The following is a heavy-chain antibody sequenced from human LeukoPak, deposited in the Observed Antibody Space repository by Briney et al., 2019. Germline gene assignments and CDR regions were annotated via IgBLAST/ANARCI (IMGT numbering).Heavy chain of an antibody. Sequence: PGGSLRLSCAASGFTFSSYGMHWVRQAPGKGLEWVAVISYDGSNKNYADSVKGRFTISRDISKNTLYLQMNSLRAEDTAVYYCAKGVQWLQHEHVDYWGQGTLVTVSS. CDR3: AKGVQWLQHEHVDY. V-gene: IGHV3-30*18. CDR2: ISYDGSNK. D-gene: IGHD5-12*01. CDR1: GFTFSSYG. J-gene: IGHJ4*02.